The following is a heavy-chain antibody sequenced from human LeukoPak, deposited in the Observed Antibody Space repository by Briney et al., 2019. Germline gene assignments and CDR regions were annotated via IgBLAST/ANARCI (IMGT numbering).Heavy chain of an antibody. Sequence: GGSLRLSCAASGFTFSNYWMHWVRQAPGKGLEWISRLKSDGSGTSSAESVKGRFTVSRDNAKNTLYLQMNSLRAEDTAVYYCARGSPGWFDYWGQGTLVTVSS. D-gene: IGHD1-26*01. V-gene: IGHV3-74*01. CDR2: LKSDGSGT. CDR3: ARGSPGWFDY. CDR1: GFTFSNYW. J-gene: IGHJ5*01.